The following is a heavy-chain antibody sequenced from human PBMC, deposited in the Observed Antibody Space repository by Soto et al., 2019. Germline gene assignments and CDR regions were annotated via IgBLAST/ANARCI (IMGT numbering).Heavy chain of an antibody. CDR3: GAVEAPYYYYGMDV. J-gene: IGHJ6*02. CDR2: IIPIFGTA. Sequence: QVQLVQSGAEVKKPGSSVKVSCKASGGTFSSYAISWVRQAPGQGLEWMGGIIPIFGTANYAQKFQGRVTITADESTSTDYMELSSLRSEDTAVYYCGAVEAPYYYYGMDVWGQGTTVTVSS. V-gene: IGHV1-69*12. D-gene: IGHD6-19*01. CDR1: GGTFSSYA.